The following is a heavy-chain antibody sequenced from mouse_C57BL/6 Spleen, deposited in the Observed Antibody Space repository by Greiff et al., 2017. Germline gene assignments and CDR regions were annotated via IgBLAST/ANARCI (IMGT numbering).Heavy chain of an antibody. Sequence: VQRVESGPELVKPGASVKISCKASGYAFSSSWMNWVKQRPGKGLEWIGRIYPGDGDTNYNGKFKGKATLTADKSSSTAYMQLSSLTSEDSAVYFCARSDGWYFDVWCTGTTVTVSS. J-gene: IGHJ1*03. CDR3: ARSDGWYFDV. D-gene: IGHD2-3*01. V-gene: IGHV1-82*01. CDR2: IYPGDGDT. CDR1: GYAFSSSW.